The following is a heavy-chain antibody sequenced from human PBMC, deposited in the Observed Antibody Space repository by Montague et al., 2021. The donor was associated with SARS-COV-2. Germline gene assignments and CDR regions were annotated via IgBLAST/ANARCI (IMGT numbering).Heavy chain of an antibody. J-gene: IGHJ2*01. CDR1: GGSISSSSYY. D-gene: IGHD3-10*01. V-gene: IGHV4-39*07. Sequence: SETLSLTCTVSGGSISSSSYYWGWIRQPPGKGLEWIGSIYYSGYTHYNPSLKSRVTISVDTSKNHFSLRLSSVTAADTAVYYCAREFEGYFDVWGRGTLVIVSS. CDR3: AREFEGYFDV. CDR2: IYYSGYT.